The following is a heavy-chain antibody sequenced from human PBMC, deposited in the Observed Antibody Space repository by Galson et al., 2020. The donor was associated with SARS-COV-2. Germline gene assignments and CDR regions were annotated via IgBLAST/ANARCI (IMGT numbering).Heavy chain of an antibody. J-gene: IGHJ4*02. Sequence: GGSLRLSCAASGFTFSSYAMSWVRQAPGKGLEWVSAISGSGGSTYYADSVKGRFTISRDNSKNTLYLQMNSLRAEDTAVYYCATDLLSDGYDYVSPVDYWCQGTLVTVSS. CDR1: GFTFSSYA. V-gene: IGHV3-23*01. CDR3: ATDLLSDGYDYVSPVDY. CDR2: ISGSGGST. D-gene: IGHD5-12*01.